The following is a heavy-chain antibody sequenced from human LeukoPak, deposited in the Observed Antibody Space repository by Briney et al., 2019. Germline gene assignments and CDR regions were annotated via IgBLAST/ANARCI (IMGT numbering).Heavy chain of an antibody. D-gene: IGHD2-2*01. V-gene: IGHV1-2*02. CDR2: INPNSGGT. Sequence: ASVKVSCKASGYTFTGYYMHWVRQAPGQGLEWMGWINPNSGGTNYAQKFQGRVTMTRDTSISTAYMELSRLRSDDTAVYYCASEGYCSSTSCPQVYDYYYYGMDVWGQGTTVTVSS. CDR3: ASEGYCSSTSCPQVYDYYYYGMDV. CDR1: GYTFTGYY. J-gene: IGHJ6*02.